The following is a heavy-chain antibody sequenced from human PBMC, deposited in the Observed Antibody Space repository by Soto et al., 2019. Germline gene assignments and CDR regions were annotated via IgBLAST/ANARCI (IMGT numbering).Heavy chain of an antibody. CDR2: IIPIFGTA. Sequence: QVQLVQSGAEVKKPGSSVKVSCKASGGTFSSYAISWVRQAPGQGLECMGGIIPIFGTANYAQKFQGRVTITADESTSTAYMELSSLRSEDTAVYYCARGHDGWLVAVNAFDIWGQGTMVTVSS. D-gene: IGHD6-19*01. V-gene: IGHV1-69*01. CDR3: ARGHDGWLVAVNAFDI. CDR1: GGTFSSYA. J-gene: IGHJ3*02.